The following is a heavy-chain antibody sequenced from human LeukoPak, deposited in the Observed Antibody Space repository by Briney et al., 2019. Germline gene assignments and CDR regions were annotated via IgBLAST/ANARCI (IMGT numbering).Heavy chain of an antibody. V-gene: IGHV3-64D*06. D-gene: IGHD2-15*01. CDR3: VKLLVEMRVLLPYFDY. CDR1: GFTFSNYA. CDR2: ISPSGGST. Sequence: PGGSLRLSCSASGFTFSNYAIHWVRQAPGKGLEFVSAISPSGGSTYYADSVKGRFTTSRDNSKNMLYLQMSSLRPEDTAVYYCVKLLVEMRVLLPYFDYWGQGTLVTVSS. J-gene: IGHJ4*02.